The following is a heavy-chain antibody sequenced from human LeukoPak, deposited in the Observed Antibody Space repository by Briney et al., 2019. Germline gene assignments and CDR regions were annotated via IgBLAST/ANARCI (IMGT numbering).Heavy chain of an antibody. Sequence: SETLSLTCTVSGGSISSYYWSWIRQPPGKGLEWIGYIYYSGSTNYNPSLKSRVTISVDTSKNQFSLKLSSVTAADTAVYYCASHPRYSSSWVGVSDYYYYMDVWGKGTTVTVSS. CDR2: IYYSGST. V-gene: IGHV4-59*12. CDR1: GGSISSYY. J-gene: IGHJ6*03. D-gene: IGHD6-13*01. CDR3: ASHPRYSSSWVGVSDYYYYMDV.